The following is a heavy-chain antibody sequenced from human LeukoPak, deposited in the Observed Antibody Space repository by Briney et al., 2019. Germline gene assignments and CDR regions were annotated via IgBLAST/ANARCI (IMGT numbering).Heavy chain of an antibody. J-gene: IGHJ3*02. Sequence: SETLSLTCTVSGGSISSYYWSWIRQPPGKGLEWIGYIYYSGSTNYNPPLKSRVTISVDTSKNQFSLKLSSVTAADTAVYYCARDRSYDYVWGSYISIWGQGTMVTVSS. V-gene: IGHV4-59*01. CDR1: GGSISSYY. CDR2: IYYSGST. CDR3: ARDRSYDYVWGSYISI. D-gene: IGHD3-16*01.